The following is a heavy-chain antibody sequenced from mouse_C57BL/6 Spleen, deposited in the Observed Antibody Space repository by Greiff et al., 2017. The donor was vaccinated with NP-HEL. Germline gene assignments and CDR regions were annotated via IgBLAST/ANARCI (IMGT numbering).Heavy chain of an antibody. D-gene: IGHD4-1*02. CDR2: IYPGSGST. Sequence: QVQLQQSGAELVKPGASVKMSCKASGYTFTSYWITWVKQRPGQGLEWIGDIYPGSGSTNYNEKFKSKATLTVDTSSSTAYMQLSSLTSEDSAVYYCARGDGPTGTFDYWGQGTTLTVSS. J-gene: IGHJ2*01. CDR1: GYTFTSYW. CDR3: ARGDGPTGTFDY. V-gene: IGHV1-55*01.